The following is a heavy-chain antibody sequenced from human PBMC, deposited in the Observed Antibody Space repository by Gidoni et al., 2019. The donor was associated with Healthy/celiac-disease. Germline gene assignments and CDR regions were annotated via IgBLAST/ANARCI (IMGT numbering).Heavy chain of an antibody. CDR1: GVTFRSYS. D-gene: IGHD6-6*01. J-gene: IGHJ3*02. CDR3: ATKRVQQLVNDAFDI. CDR2: ISSSSSTI. Sequence: EVQLVESGGGVVQPGGSLRLSCAASGVTFRSYSMNWVRQAPGKGLEWVSYISSSSSTIYYADSVKGRFTISRDNAKNSLYLQMNSLGDEDPAVYYCATKRVQQLVNDAFDIWGQGTMVTVSS. V-gene: IGHV3-48*02.